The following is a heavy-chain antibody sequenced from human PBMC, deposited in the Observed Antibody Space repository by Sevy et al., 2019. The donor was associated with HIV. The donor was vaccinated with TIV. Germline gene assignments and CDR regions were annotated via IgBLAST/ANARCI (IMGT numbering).Heavy chain of an antibody. V-gene: IGHV4-34*01. J-gene: IGHJ6*02. D-gene: IGHD6-13*01. Sequence: SETLSLTCAVYGGYFSGYYWSWIRQPPGKGLEWIGEINHSGSTNYNPSLKSRVTISVDTSKNQFSLKLSSVTAADTAVYYCASNPIAAAGYYYYYYGMDVWDQGTTVTVSS. CDR2: INHSGST. CDR1: GGYFSGYY. CDR3: ASNPIAAAGYYYYYYGMDV.